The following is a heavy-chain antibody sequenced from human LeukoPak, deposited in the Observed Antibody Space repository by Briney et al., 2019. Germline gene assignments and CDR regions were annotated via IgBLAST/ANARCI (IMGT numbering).Heavy chain of an antibody. V-gene: IGHV3-21*01. CDR2: ISTSSSYI. Sequence: TGGSLRLSCAASGFTFSSYSMNWVRQAPGKGLEWVSSISTSSSYINYADSVKGRFTISRDNSKNTLYLQMNSLRAEDTAVYYCARDLEFEYAFDIWGQGTMVTVSS. CDR3: ARDLEFEYAFDI. J-gene: IGHJ3*02. D-gene: IGHD3-10*01. CDR1: GFTFSSYS.